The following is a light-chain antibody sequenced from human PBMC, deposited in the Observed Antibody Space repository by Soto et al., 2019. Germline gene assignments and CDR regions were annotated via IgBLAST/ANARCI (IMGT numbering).Light chain of an antibody. CDR1: SSNIGSQT. J-gene: IGLJ2*01. CDR2: TNN. CDR3: AAWDDSLNGVV. Sequence: QSVLTQPPSASGTPGQRVTISCSGSSSNIGSQTVHWYQQLPGTAPKLLIYTNNQRPSGVPDRFSGSKSGTSASLAISGLQSEDEAAYYCAAWDDSLNGVVFGGGTQLTVL. V-gene: IGLV1-44*01.